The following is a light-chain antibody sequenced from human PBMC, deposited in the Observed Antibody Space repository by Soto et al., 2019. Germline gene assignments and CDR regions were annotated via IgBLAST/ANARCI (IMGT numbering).Light chain of an antibody. CDR2: DAS. Sequence: EFVLTQSPGTLSLSPGERATLSCRASQTVRNNYLAWYQQKPGQAPRLLIYDASSRATGIPARFSGGGSGTGFTLTISRLEPEDFAVYYCQQFSSYPLTFGGGTKVEIK. CDR3: QQFSSYPLT. V-gene: IGKV3-20*01. CDR1: QTVRNNY. J-gene: IGKJ4*01.